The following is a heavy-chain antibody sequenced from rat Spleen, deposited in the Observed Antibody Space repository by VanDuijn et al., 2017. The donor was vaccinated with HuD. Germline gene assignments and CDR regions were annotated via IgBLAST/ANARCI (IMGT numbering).Heavy chain of an antibody. V-gene: IGHV5S23*01. CDR3: ARHGYDGSYYYWDY. J-gene: IGHJ2*01. Sequence: EVQLVESGGGLLQPGGSLKFSCTASGFTFSNYDMAWVRQAPTKGLEWVASISAGGGNTYYRDSVKGRFTISRDSAESTLYLQMDSLRSEDTATYYCARHGYDGSYYYWDYWGQGVMVTVSS. D-gene: IGHD1-12*02. CDR1: GFTFSNYD. CDR2: ISAGGGNT.